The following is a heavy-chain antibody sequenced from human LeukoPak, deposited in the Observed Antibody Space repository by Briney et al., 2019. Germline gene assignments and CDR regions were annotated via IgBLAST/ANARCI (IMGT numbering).Heavy chain of an antibody. J-gene: IGHJ4*02. V-gene: IGHV3-48*02. D-gene: IGHD2-21*02. CDR2: ISGDSSTT. Sequence: GGSLRLSCAASGFTFSGYSMNWVRQAPGKGLEWVSYISGDSSTTHYTDSVKGRFTISRDRVKNSLYLQMKSVRDEDTAVYYCARLTYGGGDCPRAFDHWGQGTLVTVSS. CDR1: GFTFSGYS. CDR3: ARLTYGGGDCPRAFDH.